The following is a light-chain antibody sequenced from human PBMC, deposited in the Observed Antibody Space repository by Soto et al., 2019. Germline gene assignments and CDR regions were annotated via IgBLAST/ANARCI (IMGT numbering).Light chain of an antibody. CDR3: QQRSDWVS. CDR2: AAS. V-gene: IGKV1-39*01. J-gene: IGKJ4*01. Sequence: DIQLTQSPSSLSASVGDRVTITCRASQSIRSYLNWYQQKPGKAPKLLIYAASSLQTGVSSRFSGSGSGTDFTLTISNLQPEDFAVYFCQQRSDWVSFGGGTKVEIK. CDR1: QSIRSY.